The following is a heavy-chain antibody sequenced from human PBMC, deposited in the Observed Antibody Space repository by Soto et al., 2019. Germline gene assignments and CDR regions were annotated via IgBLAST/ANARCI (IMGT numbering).Heavy chain of an antibody. J-gene: IGHJ4*02. D-gene: IGHD4-17*01. CDR1: GGTFSTYA. CDR2: IIPMFGTA. V-gene: IGHV1-69*05. CDR3: ARGKTAVPTRKNQGLSG. Sequence: QVQLVQSGAEVKKPESSVKVSCKAPGGTFSTYAISWVRQAPGQGLEWMGGIIPMFGTANYAQRFQDRVTGNPEASQNTVHMEVRHPGSSEPGLEFRARGKTAVPTRKNQGLSGWGQGTLVTVSS.